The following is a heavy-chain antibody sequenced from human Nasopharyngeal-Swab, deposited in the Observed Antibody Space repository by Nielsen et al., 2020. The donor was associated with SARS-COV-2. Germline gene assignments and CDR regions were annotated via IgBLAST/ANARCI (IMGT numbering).Heavy chain of an antibody. Sequence: WIRQPPGKGLEWIGSIYYSGSTYYNPSLKSRVTISVDTSKNQFSLKLSSVTAADTAVYYCARERGRGGIWNYYYYYMDVWGKGTTVTLSS. D-gene: IGHD3-10*01. CDR3: ARERGRGGIWNYYYYYMDV. J-gene: IGHJ6*03. CDR2: IYYSGST. V-gene: IGHV4-39*07.